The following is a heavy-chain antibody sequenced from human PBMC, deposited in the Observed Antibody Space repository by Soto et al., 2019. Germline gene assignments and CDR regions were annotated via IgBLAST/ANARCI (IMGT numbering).Heavy chain of an antibody. V-gene: IGHV3-30*18. J-gene: IGHJ3*01. D-gene: IGHD6-19*01. CDR3: AKDRGHLAVAAITGGGDLDK. CDR1: GFALSSYG. CDR2: ISYNGNNQ. Sequence: QIQLVESGGGVVQPGASQRLSCEASGFALSSYGMHWVRQAPGKGLEWVATISYNGNNQYYADSVRGRFTISRDNSMSTLYLQMSGLRPEDTAVYFCAKDRGHLAVAAITGGGDLDKWGQGPMVTVSS.